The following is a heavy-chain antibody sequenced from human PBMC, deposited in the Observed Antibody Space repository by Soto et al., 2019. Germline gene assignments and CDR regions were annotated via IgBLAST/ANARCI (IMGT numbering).Heavy chain of an antibody. J-gene: IGHJ4*02. CDR1: GYTFTSYG. CDR2: ISAYNGNT. V-gene: IGHV1-18*01. Sequence: ASVKVSCKASGYTFTSYGISWVRQAPGQGLEWMGWISAYNGNTNYARKLQGRVTMTTDTSTSTAYMELRSLRSDDTAVYYCARDTYSSGWTSFGYWGQGTLVTVSS. CDR3: ARDTYSSGWTSFGY. D-gene: IGHD6-19*01.